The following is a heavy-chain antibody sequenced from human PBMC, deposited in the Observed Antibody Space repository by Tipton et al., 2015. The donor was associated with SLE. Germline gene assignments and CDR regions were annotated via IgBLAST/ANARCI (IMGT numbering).Heavy chain of an antibody. D-gene: IGHD3-16*02. CDR1: GGSISSSGYY. J-gene: IGHJ3*02. Sequence: TLSLTCTVSGGSISSSGYYWGWIRQPPGKGLEWIGSIFYGGRTYYNPSLKSRVTISVDTSKNQFSLKLSSVTAADTAVYCCATQGITFGGVIAHDAFDIWGQGTMVTVSS. CDR2: IFYGGRT. V-gene: IGHV4-39*01. CDR3: ATQGITFGGVIAHDAFDI.